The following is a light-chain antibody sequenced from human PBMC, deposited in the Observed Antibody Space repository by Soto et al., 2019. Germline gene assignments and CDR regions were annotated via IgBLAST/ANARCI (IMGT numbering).Light chain of an antibody. CDR2: DAS. J-gene: IGKJ1*01. CDR3: QQRSNWSSWT. Sequence: EIVLTQSPATLSLSPGERATLSCRASQSVSSYLAWYQQKPGQAPRLLIYDASNRATGIPARFSGSGSGTDFTLTISSLEPKDFAVYYCQQRSNWSSWTFGQGTKVEIK. CDR1: QSVSSY. V-gene: IGKV3-11*01.